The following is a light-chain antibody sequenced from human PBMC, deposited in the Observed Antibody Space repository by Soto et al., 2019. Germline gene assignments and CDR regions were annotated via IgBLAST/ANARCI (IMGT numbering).Light chain of an antibody. Sequence: EIVLTQSPGTLPLSPEERATLSCRASQSVSSNYLDWYQQKPGQPPRFLIYVASGRASGIPERISGSGSGTEFTLTISRLEPGVLAVYYCQQYGSSSLTFAPGIRLEIK. CDR3: QQYGSSSLT. CDR2: VAS. J-gene: IGKJ5*01. CDR1: QSVSSNY. V-gene: IGKV3-20*01.